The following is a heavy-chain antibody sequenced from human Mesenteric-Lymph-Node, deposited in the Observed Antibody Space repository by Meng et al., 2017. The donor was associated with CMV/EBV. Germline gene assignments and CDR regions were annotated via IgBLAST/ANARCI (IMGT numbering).Heavy chain of an antibody. J-gene: IGHJ6*02. CDR2: IKQDGSEK. CDR1: GFTFSSYW. V-gene: IGHV3-7*01. Sequence: GGSLRLSCAASGFTFSSYWLSWVRQAPGKGLEWVANIKQDGSEKYYVDSVKGRFTISRDNAKNSLYLQMNSLRAEDTAVYYCARDVYCSSTSCYVTPNYYYYGMDVWGQGTTVTVSS. CDR3: ARDVYCSSTSCYVTPNYYYYGMDV. D-gene: IGHD2-2*01.